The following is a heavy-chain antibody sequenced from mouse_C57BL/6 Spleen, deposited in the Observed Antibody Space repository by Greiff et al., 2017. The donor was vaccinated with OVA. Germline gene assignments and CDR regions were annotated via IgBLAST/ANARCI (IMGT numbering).Heavy chain of an antibody. D-gene: IGHD3-2*02. J-gene: IGHJ2*01. Sequence: VQLQQSGAELARPGASVKLSCKASGYTFTSYGISWVKQRTGQGLEWIGEIYPRSGNTYYNEKFKGKATLTADKSSSTAYMELRSLTSEDSAVYFCARRAAQASAFDDWGKGTTLTAAS. CDR3: ARRAAQASAFDD. V-gene: IGHV1-81*01. CDR2: IYPRSGNT. CDR1: GYTFTSYG.